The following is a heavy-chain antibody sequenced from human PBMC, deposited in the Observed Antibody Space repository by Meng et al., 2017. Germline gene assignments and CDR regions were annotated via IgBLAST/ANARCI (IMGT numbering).Heavy chain of an antibody. D-gene: IGHD2-21*02. J-gene: IGHJ4*02. V-gene: IGHV3-30*01. Sequence: GGSLRLSCAASGFTFSSYAMHWVRQAPGKGLEWVAVISYDGSNKYYADSVKGRFTISRDNSKNTLYLQMNRLRAEDTAVYYCARSNEGPIVGVTPQYWGQGTLVTVSS. CDR2: ISYDGSNK. CDR1: GFTFSSYA. CDR3: ARSNEGPIVGVTPQY.